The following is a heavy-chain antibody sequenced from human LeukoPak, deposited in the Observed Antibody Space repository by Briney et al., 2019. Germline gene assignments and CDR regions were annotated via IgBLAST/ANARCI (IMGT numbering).Heavy chain of an antibody. CDR2: ISGSGGST. CDR3: AKALTRWAFDM. V-gene: IGHV3-23*01. J-gene: IGHJ3*02. CDR1: GFTFSSYA. D-gene: IGHD3-16*01. Sequence: GGSLRLSCAASGFTFSSYAMSWVRQAPGKGLEWVSAISGSGGSTYYADSVKGQFTVSTDKAKNTLYLQMDSLRAEDTAIYYCAKALTRWAFDMWGQGTMVTVSS.